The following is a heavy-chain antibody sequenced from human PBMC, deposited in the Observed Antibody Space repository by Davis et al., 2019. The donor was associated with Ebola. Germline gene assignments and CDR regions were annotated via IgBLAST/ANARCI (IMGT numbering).Heavy chain of an antibody. CDR3: ARTSIVGTTTTASDI. CDR1: GGSISSYY. Sequence: SETLSLTCTVSGGSISSYYWSWIRQPPGKGLEWIAYMSYSGSAIYDPSLKSRVTMTTDTSTGTAYMELRSLRSDDTAVYFCARTSIVGTTTTASDIWGQGTKVTVSS. D-gene: IGHD1-26*01. CDR2: MSYSGSA. J-gene: IGHJ3*02. V-gene: IGHV4-59*01.